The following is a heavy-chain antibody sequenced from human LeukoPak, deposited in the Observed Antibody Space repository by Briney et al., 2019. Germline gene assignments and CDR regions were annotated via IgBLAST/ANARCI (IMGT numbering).Heavy chain of an antibody. CDR3: AKDLSVDFAFDI. Sequence: GRSLRLSCAASGFTFDDYAMHWVRQAPGKGLEWVSGISWNSGSIGYADSVKGRFTISRDNAKNSLYLQMNSLRAEDTALYYCAKDLSVDFAFDIWGQGTMVTVSS. V-gene: IGHV3-9*01. CDR1: GFTFDDYA. J-gene: IGHJ3*02. CDR2: ISWNSGSI. D-gene: IGHD5-12*01.